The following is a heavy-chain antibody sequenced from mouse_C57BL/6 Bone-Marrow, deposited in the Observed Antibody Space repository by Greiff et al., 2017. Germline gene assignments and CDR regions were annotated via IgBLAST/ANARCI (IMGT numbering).Heavy chain of an antibody. CDR1: GFNIKNTY. CDR2: IDPANGNT. CDR3: ASHDYCGRSYGFAY. Sequence: VQLQQSVAELVRPGASVKLSCTASGFNIKNTYMHWVKQRPEQGLEWIGRIDPANGNTKYAPKFQGKATITADTASNTAYLQLSSLTSEDSAISYFASHDYCGRSYGFAYWGQGTLVTVSA. J-gene: IGHJ3*01. D-gene: IGHD1-1*01. V-gene: IGHV14-3*01.